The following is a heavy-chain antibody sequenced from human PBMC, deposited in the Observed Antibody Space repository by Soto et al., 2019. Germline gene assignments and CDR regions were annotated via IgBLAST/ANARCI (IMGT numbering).Heavy chain of an antibody. CDR2: YFAGGRT. Sequence: SETLSLTCNVSSVPISEYSWSGVRQSPGKGLEWIGNYFAGGRTMYNPSLKSRVTIPGDASKNLFSLELSSVTAADTSVYHCARGGSMIRGRNFFDAWGQGVPVTVSS. D-gene: IGHD3-10*01. J-gene: IGHJ4*02. CDR3: ARGGSMIRGRNFFDA. V-gene: IGHV4-59*12. CDR1: SVPISEYS.